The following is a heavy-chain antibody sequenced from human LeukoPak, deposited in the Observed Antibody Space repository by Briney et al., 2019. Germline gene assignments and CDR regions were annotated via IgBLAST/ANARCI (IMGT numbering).Heavy chain of an antibody. Sequence: PGGSLRLSCAASLITFSYYAMSWVRPALGKGLERVSRFNSDGSGTIYADSVKGRFTTSRDNAKNTLYLQMNSLRADDTAVYYCARDRGGSGPTTTDLWGQGTLVTVSS. CDR2: FNSDGSGT. J-gene: IGHJ4*02. V-gene: IGHV3-74*01. CDR3: ARDRGGSGPTTTDL. D-gene: IGHD6-19*01. CDR1: LITFSYYA.